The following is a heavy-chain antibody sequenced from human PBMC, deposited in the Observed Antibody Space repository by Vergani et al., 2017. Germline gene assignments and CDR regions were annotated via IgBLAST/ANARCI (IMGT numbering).Heavy chain of an antibody. J-gene: IGHJ5*02. CDR1: GGTFSSYA. CDR2: IIPIFGTA. V-gene: IGHV1-69*12. Sequence: QFQLVQSAAEVKKPGSSVNFSCKASGGTFSSYAISWVRQAPGQGLEWMGGIIPIFGTANYAQKFQGRVTITADESTSTAYMELSSLRSEDTAVYYCARYIRGSEGYCSGGSCYPPFNWFDPWGQGTLVTVSS. CDR3: ARYIRGSEGYCSGGSCYPPFNWFDP. D-gene: IGHD2-15*01.